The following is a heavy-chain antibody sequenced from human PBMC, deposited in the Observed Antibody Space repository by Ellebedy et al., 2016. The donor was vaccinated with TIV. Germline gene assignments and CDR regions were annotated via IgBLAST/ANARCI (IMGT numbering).Heavy chain of an antibody. J-gene: IGHJ4*02. V-gene: IGHV4-59*01. CDR2: IYYSGST. CDR3: ARGNDLTSFDY. Sequence: SETLSLTCTVSGGPISSYYWSWIRQPPGKGLEWIGSIYYSGSTYYNPSLKSRVTISVDTSKNQFSLKLSSVTAADTAVYYCARGNDLTSFDYWGQGTLVTVSS. CDR1: GGPISSYY.